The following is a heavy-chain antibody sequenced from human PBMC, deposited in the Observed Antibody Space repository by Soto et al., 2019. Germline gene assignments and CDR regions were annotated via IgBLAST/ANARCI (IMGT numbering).Heavy chain of an antibody. CDR3: ARSGGTGYYYYYYGMDV. CDR2: IYHSGST. J-gene: IGHJ6*02. D-gene: IGHD1-1*01. V-gene: IGHV4-30-2*01. CDR1: GGSISSGGYS. Sequence: LSLTCAVSGGSISSGGYSWSWIRQPPGKGLEWIGYIYHSGSTYYNPSLKSRVTISVDRSKNQFSLKLSSVTAADTAVYYCARSGGTGYYYYYYGMDVWGQGTTVTVS.